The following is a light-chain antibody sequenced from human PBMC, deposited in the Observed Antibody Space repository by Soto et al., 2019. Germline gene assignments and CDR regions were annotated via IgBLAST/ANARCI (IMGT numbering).Light chain of an antibody. Sequence: QSALTQPASVSGSPGQSITISCTGSSSDIGGYNYVSWYQQYPGKAPKLMIFEVSNRPSGVSNRFSASKSGNTASLTISGRQAEDETDYYCSSYTNSGTWVFGGGTKLTVL. CDR2: EVS. CDR1: SSDIGGYNY. CDR3: SSYTNSGTWV. J-gene: IGLJ3*02. V-gene: IGLV2-14*01.